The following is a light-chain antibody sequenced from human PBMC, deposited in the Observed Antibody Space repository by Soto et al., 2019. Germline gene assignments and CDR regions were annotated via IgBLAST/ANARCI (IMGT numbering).Light chain of an antibody. CDR1: QSVSSSY. J-gene: IGKJ3*01. V-gene: IGKV3-20*01. CDR2: GAS. Sequence: EIVLTQSPGTLSLSPGERATLSCRASQSVSSSYLARYQQKPGQAPRLLIYGASSRPTGIPDRFSGCESGTDFNLTISRLEPEDFAVYYCQQDGSSPLFTFGPGTKVDIK. CDR3: QQDGSSPLFT.